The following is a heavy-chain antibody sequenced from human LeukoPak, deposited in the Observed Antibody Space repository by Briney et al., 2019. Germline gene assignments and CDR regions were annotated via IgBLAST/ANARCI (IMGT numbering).Heavy chain of an antibody. CDR3: ARAMVTATTSYFDY. D-gene: IGHD2-21*02. Sequence: QAGGSLRLSCAASGFTFSNYAMRGVRQAPGKGLEWVSAISGSGGSTYYADSVKGRFTISRDNSKNTLYLQMNSLRAEDTAVYYCARAMVTATTSYFDYWGQGTLVTVSS. CDR1: GFTFSNYA. J-gene: IGHJ4*02. CDR2: ISGSGGST. V-gene: IGHV3-23*01.